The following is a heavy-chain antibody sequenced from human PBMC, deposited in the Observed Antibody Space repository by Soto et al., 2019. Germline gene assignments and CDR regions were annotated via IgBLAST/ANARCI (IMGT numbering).Heavy chain of an antibody. CDR1: GGSISSDGYY. D-gene: IGHD1-1*01. CDR3: ARGAVTNLYYYYYGMDV. J-gene: IGHJ6*02. CDR2: IFNSGSA. V-gene: IGHV4-31*03. Sequence: SETLSLTCIVSGGSISSDGYYWSWIRQHPGKGLEWIGYIFNSGSAYYNPSLKSRVTISVDTSKNQFTLWLSSVTAADTAMYYCARGAVTNLYYYYYGMDVWGQGTTVTVSS.